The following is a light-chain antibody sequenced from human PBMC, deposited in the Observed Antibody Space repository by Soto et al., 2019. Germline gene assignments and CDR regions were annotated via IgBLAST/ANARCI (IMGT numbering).Light chain of an antibody. CDR1: QSINRH. CDR3: QQRSNWPPVT. V-gene: IGKV3-11*01. CDR2: DAS. J-gene: IGKJ4*01. Sequence: EIVLTQSPATLSLSPGERATLSCRASQSINRHLAWYRQKPGQAPRLLIYDASTRATGIPARFSGSGTGTDFTLTISSLEPEDFGVYYCQQRSNWPPVTFGGGTRWIS.